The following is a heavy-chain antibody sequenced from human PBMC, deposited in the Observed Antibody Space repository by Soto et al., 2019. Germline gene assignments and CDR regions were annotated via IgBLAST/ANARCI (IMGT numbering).Heavy chain of an antibody. CDR3: ARVGVVRYYYYGMDV. CDR1: GGSISSSNW. J-gene: IGHJ6*02. Sequence: WEALSLTCTVAGGSISSSNWWSWVRQPLGKGLEWIGEIYHSGSTNYNPSLKSRVTISVDKSKNQFSLKLSSVTAADTAVYYCARVGVVRYYYYGMDVWGQGTTVTVSS. D-gene: IGHD2-15*01. V-gene: IGHV4-4*02. CDR2: IYHSGST.